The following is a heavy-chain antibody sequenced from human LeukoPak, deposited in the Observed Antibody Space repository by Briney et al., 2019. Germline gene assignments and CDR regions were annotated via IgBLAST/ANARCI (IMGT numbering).Heavy chain of an antibody. V-gene: IGHV3-64*01. CDR2: ISSNGGNT. J-gene: IGHJ3*01. D-gene: IGHD6-6*01. Sequence: GGSLRLSCVASGFTLSNYAMHWVRQAPGKGLEYISVISSNGGNTYYAKSVKGRFTISRDNSKNTLYLQMGSLRAEDMAVCYCARSRQSGRSSSVGDAFDVWGQGTMVTVSS. CDR3: ARSRQSGRSSSVGDAFDV. CDR1: GFTLSNYA.